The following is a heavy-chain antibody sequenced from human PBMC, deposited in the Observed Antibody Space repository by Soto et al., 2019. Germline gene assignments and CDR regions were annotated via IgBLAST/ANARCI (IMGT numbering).Heavy chain of an antibody. CDR3: ARGNYYYDSSGYYRFDY. V-gene: IGHV1-69*13. Sequence: SVKVSCKASGGTFSSYAISWVRQAPGQGLEWMGGIIPIFGTANYAQKFQGRVTITADESTSTAYMELSSLRSEDTAVYYCARGNYYYDSSGYYRFDYWGQGTLVTVSS. CDR2: IIPIFGTA. D-gene: IGHD3-22*01. J-gene: IGHJ4*02. CDR1: GGTFSSYA.